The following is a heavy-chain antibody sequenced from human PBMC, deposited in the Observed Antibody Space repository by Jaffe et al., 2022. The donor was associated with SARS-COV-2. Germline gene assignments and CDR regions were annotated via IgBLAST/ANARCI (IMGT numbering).Heavy chain of an antibody. CDR2: IYYSGST. Sequence: QLQLQESGPGLVKPSETLSLTCTVSGGSISSSSYYWGWIRQPPGKGLEWIGSIYYSGSTYYNPSLKSRVTISVDTSKNQFSLKLSSVTAADTAVYYCARHGSRDGTLAALVPAFDIWGQGTMVTVSS. CDR3: ARHGSRDGTLAALVPAFDI. CDR1: GGSISSSSYY. J-gene: IGHJ3*02. V-gene: IGHV4-39*01. D-gene: IGHD6-25*01.